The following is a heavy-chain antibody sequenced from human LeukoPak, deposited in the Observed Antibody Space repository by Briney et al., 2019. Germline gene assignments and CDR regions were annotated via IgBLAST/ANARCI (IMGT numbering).Heavy chain of an antibody. J-gene: IGHJ4*02. D-gene: IGHD5-24*01. CDR3: ARSGYNRFDY. CDR2: FSGSGGST. V-gene: IGHV3-23*01. Sequence: GGSLRLSCAASGFTFSSYAMSWVRQAPGKGLEWVSAFSGSGGSTYYADSVKGRFTISRDNSKNTLYLQMSSLRAEDTAVYFCARSGYNRFDYWGQETLVTVSS. CDR1: GFTFSSYA.